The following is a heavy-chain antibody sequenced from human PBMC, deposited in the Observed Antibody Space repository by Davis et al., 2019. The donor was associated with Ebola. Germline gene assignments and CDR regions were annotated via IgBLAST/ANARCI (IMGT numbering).Heavy chain of an antibody. D-gene: IGHD1-1*01. CDR1: GFTFDDYA. CDR3: AKEIGPGTSMLIDL. CDR2: SSWNSAAL. Sequence: SLKISCAVSGFTFDDYAMHWVLPSPVPFLAVCSSSSWNSAALGYADSVKGRFTTSRDNAKNSLYLQMKKLRVEDTAREEGAKEIGPGTSMLIDLWGQGTRGNVSS. J-gene: IGHJ3*01. V-gene: IGHV3-9*01.